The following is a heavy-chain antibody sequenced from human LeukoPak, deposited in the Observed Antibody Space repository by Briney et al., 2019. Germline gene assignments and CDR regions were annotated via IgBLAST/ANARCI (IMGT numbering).Heavy chain of an antibody. D-gene: IGHD2-2*01. V-gene: IGHV3-11*04. J-gene: IGHJ4*02. CDR2: ISSSGSTI. CDR3: ARSTGYCSSTSCYGIFDY. CDR1: GFTFSDYY. Sequence: GGSLRLSCAASGFTFSDYYMSWLRQAPGKGLEWVSYISSSGSTIYYADSVRGRFTISRDNAKNSLYLQMNSLRAEDTAVYYCARSTGYCSSTSCYGIFDYWGQGTLVTVSS.